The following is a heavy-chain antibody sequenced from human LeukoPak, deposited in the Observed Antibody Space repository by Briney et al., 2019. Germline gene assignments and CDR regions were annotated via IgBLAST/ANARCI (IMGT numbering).Heavy chain of an antibody. D-gene: IGHD3-16*01. V-gene: IGHV1-46*01. Sequence: ASVKVSCKATGYIFTSYYMHWVRQAPGQGLDWMAITNPSSGSTSYAQQFQGRVTMTRDTSTSTVHMELSSLRSDDTAVYYCARMGEQQSFDYWGQGTLVTVSS. CDR2: TNPSSGST. J-gene: IGHJ4*02. CDR1: GYIFTSYY. CDR3: ARMGEQQSFDY.